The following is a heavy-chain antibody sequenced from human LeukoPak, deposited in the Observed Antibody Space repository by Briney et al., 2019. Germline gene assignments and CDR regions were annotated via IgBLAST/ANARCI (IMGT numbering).Heavy chain of an antibody. V-gene: IGHV3-30*03. J-gene: IGHJ4*02. CDR3: AMGGYFDY. CDR1: GFTFSSYG. D-gene: IGHD3-16*01. Sequence: GGSLRLSCAASGFTFSSYGMHWVRQAPGKGLEWVAVISYDGSNKYYADSVKGRFTISRDNSKNTLYLQTNSLRAEDTAVYYCAMGGYFDYWGQGTLVTVSS. CDR2: ISYDGSNK.